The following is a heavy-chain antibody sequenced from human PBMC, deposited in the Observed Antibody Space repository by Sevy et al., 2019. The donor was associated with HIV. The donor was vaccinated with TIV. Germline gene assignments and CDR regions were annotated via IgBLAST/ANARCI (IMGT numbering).Heavy chain of an antibody. CDR3: AREGCTKPHDF. V-gene: IGHV3-23*01. D-gene: IGHD2-8*01. J-gene: IGHJ4*02. CDR2: LSFGCGEI. CDR1: GFTFSKYS. Sequence: GESLKISCAASGFTFSKYSMSWVRQPPGKGLEWVSTLSFGCGEINYADSVKGRVTIPRDNSKSSVYLQMNNLRPEDTAVDYCAREGCTKPHDFWGQGTLVTVSS.